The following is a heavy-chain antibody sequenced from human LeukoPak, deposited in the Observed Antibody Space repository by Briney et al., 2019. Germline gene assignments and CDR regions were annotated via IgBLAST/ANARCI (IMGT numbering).Heavy chain of an antibody. Sequence: ASGNVSCQASGYTFTRYHMHWVRQAPGQEREWVGWINPNSGGTNYAQKFQGRVTMTRHTSISTAYMELSRLRSDDTAVYYCARSGYDFNFDYWGQGTLVTVSS. CDR1: GYTFTRYH. CDR2: INPNSGGT. J-gene: IGHJ4*02. D-gene: IGHD5-12*01. CDR3: ARSGYDFNFDY. V-gene: IGHV1-2*02.